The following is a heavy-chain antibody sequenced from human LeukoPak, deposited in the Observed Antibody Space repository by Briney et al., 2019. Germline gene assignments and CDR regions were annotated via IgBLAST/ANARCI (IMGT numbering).Heavy chain of an antibody. Sequence: SETLSLTCTVSGGSISSYYWSWIRQPPGKGLEWIGYIYYSGSTNYNPSLKSRVTISVDTSKNQFSLKLGSVTAADTAVYYCARVSHYDFWSGSMGYFDYWGQGTLVTVSS. V-gene: IGHV4-59*01. CDR1: GGSISSYY. CDR2: IYYSGST. J-gene: IGHJ4*02. D-gene: IGHD3-3*01. CDR3: ARVSHYDFWSGSMGYFDY.